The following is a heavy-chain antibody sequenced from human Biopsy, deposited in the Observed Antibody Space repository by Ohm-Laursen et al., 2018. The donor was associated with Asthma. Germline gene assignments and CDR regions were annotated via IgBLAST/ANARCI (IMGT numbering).Heavy chain of an antibody. CDR3: ARDFSRAIMIGGGREHYFDF. D-gene: IGHD3-16*01. CDR2: VGSDESYT. J-gene: IGHJ4*02. V-gene: IGHV3-33*01. CDR1: GFTFMTYG. Sequence: SLRLSCAASGFTFMTYGMHWVRQVPGKGLEWVATVGSDESYTDHADSVKGRFTISRDNSKNTLHLQMNSLSPEDTAVYYCARDFSRAIMIGGGREHYFDFWGQGALVTVSS.